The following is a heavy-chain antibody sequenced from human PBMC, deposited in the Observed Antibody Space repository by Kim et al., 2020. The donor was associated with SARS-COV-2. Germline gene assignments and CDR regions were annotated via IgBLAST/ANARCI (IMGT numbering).Heavy chain of an antibody. CDR2: ISYDGDNK. V-gene: IGHV3-30*18. CDR1: GFTFSSYG. J-gene: IGHJ4*02. Sequence: GGSLRLSCAASGFTFSSYGMHWVRQAPGKGLEWVGVISYDGDNKYYADSVRGRFTISRDNSKNTLYLQMNSLRPEDTAVYYCAKTGGNYFGYFDSWGQGTLVTVYS. D-gene: IGHD1-7*01. CDR3: AKTGGNYFGYFDS.